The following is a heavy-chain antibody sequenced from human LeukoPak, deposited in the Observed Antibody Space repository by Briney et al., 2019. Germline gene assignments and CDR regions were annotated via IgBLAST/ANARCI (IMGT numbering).Heavy chain of an antibody. J-gene: IGHJ4*02. CDR2: IIPIFGTA. Sequence: VASVKVSCKASGGTFSSYAISWVRQAPGQGLEWMGGIIPIFGTANYAQKFQGRVTITADESTSTAYMELSSLRSEDTAVYYCARAAYYDYVWGSYPIGRFDYWGQGTLVTVSS. D-gene: IGHD3-16*01. V-gene: IGHV1-69*13. CDR3: ARAAYYDYVWGSYPIGRFDY. CDR1: GGTFSSYA.